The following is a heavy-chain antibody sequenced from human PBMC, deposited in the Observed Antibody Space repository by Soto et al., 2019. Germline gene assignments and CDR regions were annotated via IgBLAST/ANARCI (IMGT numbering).Heavy chain of an antibody. CDR2: ISSDGSNK. J-gene: IGHJ4*02. CDR3: AKGRENYFDY. Sequence: PGGSLRLSCAASGFSFTSYGMHWVRQAPGKGLDWVALISSDGSNKYYPDSVKGRFTISRDNSKNTLYLQMNSLRAEDTAVYYCAKGRENYFDYWGQGTLVTVSS. V-gene: IGHV3-30*18. CDR1: GFSFTSYG.